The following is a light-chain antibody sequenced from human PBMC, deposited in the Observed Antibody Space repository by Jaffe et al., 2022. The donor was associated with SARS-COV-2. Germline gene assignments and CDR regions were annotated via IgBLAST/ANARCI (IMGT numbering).Light chain of an antibody. CDR3: QQYNTYST. V-gene: IGKV1-5*03. CDR1: QNIINW. J-gene: IGKJ1*01. CDR2: KAS. Sequence: DIQMTQSPSTLSASVGDRVTITCRASQNIINWLAWYQQKPGKAPKLLIHKASSLESGVPSRFSGSGSGTEFTLTISSLQPDDFATYYCQQYNTYSTFGQGTKVEIK.